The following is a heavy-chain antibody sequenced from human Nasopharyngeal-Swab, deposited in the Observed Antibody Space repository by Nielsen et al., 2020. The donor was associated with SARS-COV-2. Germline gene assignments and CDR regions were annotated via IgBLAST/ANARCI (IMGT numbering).Heavy chain of an antibody. D-gene: IGHD2-21*02. J-gene: IGHJ4*02. Sequence: GESLKISCAASGFTFSNSAMNWVRQDPGKGLEWVSSISGGGDSTYYADSVKGRFTISRDNSKNTLYLQLNSLTAEDTAVYYCTRCGGGCYSGRDYWGQGTLVTVSS. CDR3: TRCGGGCYSGRDY. V-gene: IGHV3-23*01. CDR2: ISGGGDST. CDR1: GFTFSNSA.